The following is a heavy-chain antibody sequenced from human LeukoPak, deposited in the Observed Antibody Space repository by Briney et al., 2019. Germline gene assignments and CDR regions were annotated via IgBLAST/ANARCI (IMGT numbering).Heavy chain of an antibody. J-gene: IGHJ4*02. Sequence: ASVKVSCKASGYTFTGYYMHWVRQAPGQGLEWMGIIYPGDSDTRYSPSFQGQVTISADKSISTAYLQWSSLKASDTAMYYCARRSAAAGSFDYWGQGTLVTVSS. V-gene: IGHV5-51*01. CDR1: GYTFTGYY. CDR3: ARRSAAAGSFDY. D-gene: IGHD6-13*01. CDR2: IYPGDSDT.